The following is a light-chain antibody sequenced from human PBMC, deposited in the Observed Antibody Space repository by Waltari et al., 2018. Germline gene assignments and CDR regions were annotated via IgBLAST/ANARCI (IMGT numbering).Light chain of an antibody. CDR2: GAS. Sequence: DIALTQSPGTLSLSPGERATLSCRASQSVSGSYLAWYQQKPGQAPRLLIYGASNRATGITDRISGSGSGTDFTLTISRLESEDFAVYYCQQYGSSPETFGQGTKVEAK. CDR1: QSVSGSY. J-gene: IGKJ1*01. V-gene: IGKV3-20*01. CDR3: QQYGSSPET.